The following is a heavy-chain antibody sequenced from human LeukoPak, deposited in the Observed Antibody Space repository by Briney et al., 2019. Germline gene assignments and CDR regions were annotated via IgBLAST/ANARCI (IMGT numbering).Heavy chain of an antibody. CDR3: ARGSFGPDI. J-gene: IGHJ3*02. D-gene: IGHD3/OR15-3a*01. Sequence: PGGSLRLSSAASGFTFNNVWLHWVRQAPGKGLVWVSRVNNKGTETVYADSVKGRFTISRDNAKNTLYLQMNSLRAEDTAIYYCARGSFGPDIWGQGTMVTVSS. CDR2: VNNKGTET. CDR1: GFTFNNVW. V-gene: IGHV3-74*01.